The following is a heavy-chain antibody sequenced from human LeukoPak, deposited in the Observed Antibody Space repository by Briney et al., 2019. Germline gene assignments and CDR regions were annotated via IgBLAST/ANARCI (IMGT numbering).Heavy chain of an antibody. J-gene: IGHJ5*02. V-gene: IGHV3-23*01. CDR2: ISGSGGST. CDR3: AKPGREYSSSWYLWFDG. CDR1: TLSFTSDA. Sequence: RQSLTPSCPPSTLSFTSDAISCVRHAAGEWREWVSTISGSGGSTYSADSVKGRFTISRENSKNTLYLKMNSLRAEDTAVYYCAKPGREYSSSWYLWFDGWGEGTLVTVSS. D-gene: IGHD6-13*01.